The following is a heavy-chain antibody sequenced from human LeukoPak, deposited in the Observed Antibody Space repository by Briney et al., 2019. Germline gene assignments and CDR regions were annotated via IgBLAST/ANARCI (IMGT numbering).Heavy chain of an antibody. CDR3: ARGLPYY. CDR2: IYTSGST. D-gene: IGHD3/OR15-3a*01. V-gene: IGHV4-61*02. Sequence: SETLSLTCTVSGNSISSGDNYWSWIRQPAGKGLEWIGRIYTSGSTNYNPSLKSRVTISGDTSKNQFSLRLSSVTAADTAVYYCARGLPYYWGQGTLVTVSS. CDR1: GNSISSGDNY. J-gene: IGHJ4*02.